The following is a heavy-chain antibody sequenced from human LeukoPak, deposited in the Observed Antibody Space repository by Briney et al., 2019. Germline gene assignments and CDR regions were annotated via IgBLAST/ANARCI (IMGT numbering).Heavy chain of an antibody. CDR1: GGSISSGVNY. V-gene: IGHV4-31*03. CDR3: ARDLGAYGYHDY. D-gene: IGHD5-12*01. CDR2: IYNSGST. J-gene: IGHJ4*02. Sequence: SQTLSLPCTVSGGSISSGVNYWSWIRQHPGKGLEWIGYIYNSGSTYYNPSLKSRVTISVDTSTNQLSLKLSSVTAADTAVYYCARDLGAYGYHDYWGQGTLSPSPQ.